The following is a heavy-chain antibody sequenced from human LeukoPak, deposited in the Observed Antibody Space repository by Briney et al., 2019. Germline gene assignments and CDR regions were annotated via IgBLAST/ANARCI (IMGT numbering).Heavy chain of an antibody. D-gene: IGHD3-10*01. CDR3: AKGFYGSATSYYGMDV. V-gene: IGHV3-23*01. CDR2: VTGSGVTGSGVTT. Sequence: GGSLRLSCAASGFAFSLYGMSWVRQAPGQGLEWVSGVTGSGVTGSGVTTNYAESVRGRFTISRDNSKDTVYLQMDSLRADDTDVYYCAKGFYGSATSYYGMDVWGQGTTVTVSS. CDR1: GFAFSLYG. J-gene: IGHJ6*02.